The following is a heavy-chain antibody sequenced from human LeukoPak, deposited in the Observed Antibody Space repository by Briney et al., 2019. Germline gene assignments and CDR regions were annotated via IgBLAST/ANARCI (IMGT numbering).Heavy chain of an antibody. V-gene: IGHV1-58*02. CDR3: AALRGSSGFPGGGYFDY. J-gene: IGHJ4*02. CDR1: GFTFTSSA. CDR2: IVVGSGNT. D-gene: IGHD6-19*01. Sequence: SVKVSCKASGFTFTSSAMQWVRQARGQRLEWIGWIVVGSGNTNYAQKFQERVTITRDMSTSTAYMELSSLRSEDTAVYYCAALRGSSGFPGGGYFDYWGQGTLVTVSS.